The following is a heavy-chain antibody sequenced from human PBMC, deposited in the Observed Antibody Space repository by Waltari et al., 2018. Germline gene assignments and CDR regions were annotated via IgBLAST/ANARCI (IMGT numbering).Heavy chain of an antibody. Sequence: QLQLQESGPGLVKPSETLSLPCPVSGRSISSSSYYWGWIRQPPGKGLEWIGSIYYSGSTYYNPSLKSRVTISVDTSKNQFSLKLSSVTAADTAVYYCASGILEWLYYWGQGTLVTVSS. D-gene: IGHD3-3*01. CDR2: IYYSGST. V-gene: IGHV4-39*07. J-gene: IGHJ4*02. CDR1: GRSISSSSYY. CDR3: ASGILEWLYY.